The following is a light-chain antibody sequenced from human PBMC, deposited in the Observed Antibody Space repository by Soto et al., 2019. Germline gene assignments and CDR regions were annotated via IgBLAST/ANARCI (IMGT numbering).Light chain of an antibody. Sequence: EIVMTQSPATLSVSPGERATLSCRASQSVGSNLAWYQQKPGQAPRHLIYGASTRATGIPARFSGSGSGTVFTLTISSLESEDFAVYFCQQYYNWPPFTFGQGTKLEIK. CDR2: GAS. CDR3: QQYYNWPPFT. CDR1: QSVGSN. V-gene: IGKV3-15*01. J-gene: IGKJ2*01.